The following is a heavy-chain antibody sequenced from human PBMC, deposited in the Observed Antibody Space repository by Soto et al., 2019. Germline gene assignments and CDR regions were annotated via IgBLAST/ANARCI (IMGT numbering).Heavy chain of an antibody. CDR2: ISYDGSNK. V-gene: IGHV3-30*03. CDR1: GFTFSSYG. CDR3: ARSPYSVSYLAYFDY. Sequence: QVQLVESGGGVVQPGRSLRLSCAASGFTFSSYGMHWVRQAPGKGLEWVAVISYDGSNKYYADSVKGRFTISRDNSKNTLYLQMNSLRAEDTAVYYCARSPYSVSYLAYFDYWGQGTLVTVCS. J-gene: IGHJ4*02. D-gene: IGHD1-26*01.